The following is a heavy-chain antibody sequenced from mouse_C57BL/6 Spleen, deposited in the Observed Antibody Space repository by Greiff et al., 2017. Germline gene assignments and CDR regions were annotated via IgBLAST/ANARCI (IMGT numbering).Heavy chain of an antibody. CDR1: GYTFTSYW. CDR2: IDPSDSET. Sequence: QVQLQPPGAELVRPGSSVKLSCKASGYTFTSYWMHWVKQRPIQGLEWIGNIDPSDSETHYNQKFKDKATLTVDKSSSTAYMQLSSLTSEDSAVYYCARGTGTRAWFAYWGQGTLVTVSA. J-gene: IGHJ3*01. D-gene: IGHD4-1*01. V-gene: IGHV1-52*01. CDR3: ARGTGTRAWFAY.